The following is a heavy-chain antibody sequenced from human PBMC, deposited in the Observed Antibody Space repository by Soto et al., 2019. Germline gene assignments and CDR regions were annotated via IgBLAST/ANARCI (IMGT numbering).Heavy chain of an antibody. CDR1: GYTFTSYA. D-gene: IGHD2-15*01. Sequence: QVQLVQSGAEVKKPGASVKVSCKASGYTFTSYAMHWVRQAPGQRLEWMGWINAGNGNTKYSQKFQGRVTITRDTSASTAYMELSSLRSEDTAVYYCARDDGDIVVVVAEHGVARPFDYWGQGTLVTVSS. CDR2: INAGNGNT. CDR3: ARDDGDIVVVVAEHGVARPFDY. V-gene: IGHV1-3*01. J-gene: IGHJ4*02.